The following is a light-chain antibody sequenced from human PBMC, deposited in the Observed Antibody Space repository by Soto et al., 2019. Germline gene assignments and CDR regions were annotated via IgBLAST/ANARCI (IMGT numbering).Light chain of an antibody. J-gene: IGLJ1*01. CDR1: SSDGSGYNY. V-gene: IGLV2-14*03. CDR3: SSYTTSNTRQIV. CDR2: DVS. Sequence: SVLGHPASVSGSPGQSINTSSTVTSSDGSGYNYVSWYQHHPGKAPKLLIYDVSNRPSGVSNRFSGSKSDNTASLTISGLQPEDEADYYCSSYTTSNTRQIVFGTGTKVTVL.